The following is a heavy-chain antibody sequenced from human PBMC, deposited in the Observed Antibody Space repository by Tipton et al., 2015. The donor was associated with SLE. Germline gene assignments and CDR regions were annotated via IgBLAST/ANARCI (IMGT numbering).Heavy chain of an antibody. J-gene: IGHJ3*02. CDR2: INSDGSST. CDR3: AKDMEIGEQLPYSFDI. CDR1: GFTFSSYW. D-gene: IGHD3-10*01. Sequence: GSLRLSCAASGFTFSSYWMHWVRQAPGKGLVWVSRINSDGSSTSYADSVKGRFTISRDNAKNTLYLQMNSLRAEDTAVYYCAKDMEIGEQLPYSFDIWGQGTMVTVSS. V-gene: IGHV3-74*01.